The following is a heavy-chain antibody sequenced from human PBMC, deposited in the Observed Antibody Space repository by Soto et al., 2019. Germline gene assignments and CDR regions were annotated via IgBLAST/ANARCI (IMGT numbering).Heavy chain of an antibody. Sequence: QVQLVQSGAEVKKPGASVKVSCKASGYTFTGYYMHWVRQAPGQGLEWMGWFNPNSGGTNYAQKFQGWVTMTRDTSISTAYMELSRLRSDDTAVYYCARELAYCGGDCYPDFWFDPWGQGTLVTVSS. CDR1: GYTFTGYY. CDR2: FNPNSGGT. J-gene: IGHJ5*02. V-gene: IGHV1-2*04. CDR3: ARELAYCGGDCYPDFWFDP. D-gene: IGHD2-21*02.